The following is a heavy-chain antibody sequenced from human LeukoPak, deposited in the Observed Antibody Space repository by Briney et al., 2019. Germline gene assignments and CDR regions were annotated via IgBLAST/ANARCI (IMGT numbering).Heavy chain of an antibody. CDR2: INSDGSST. Sequence: GGSLRLSCAASGFTLSSYWMHWVRQAPGKGLVWVSRINSDGSSTSYADSVKGRFTISRDNAKNTLYLQMNSLRAEDTAVYYCARGRRGSGYGLDYWGQGTLVTVSS. V-gene: IGHV3-74*01. CDR3: ARGRRGSGYGLDY. CDR1: GFTLSSYW. D-gene: IGHD3-22*01. J-gene: IGHJ4*02.